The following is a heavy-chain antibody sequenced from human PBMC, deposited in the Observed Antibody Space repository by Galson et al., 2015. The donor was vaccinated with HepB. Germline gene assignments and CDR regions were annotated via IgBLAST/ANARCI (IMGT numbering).Heavy chain of an antibody. Sequence: SLRLSCSASGFTFEDYAMHWVRQVPGKGLEWVAGISWKSDFTGYADSVRGRFTISRDNAKYSLHLQMNSLRTEDTALYYCAQDLTYHYGSGSYFVGMNAWRQGTTVTVSA. CDR3: AQDLTYHYGSGSYFVGMNA. CDR1: GFTFEDYA. D-gene: IGHD3-10*01. CDR2: ISWKSDFT. V-gene: IGHV3-9*01. J-gene: IGHJ6*01.